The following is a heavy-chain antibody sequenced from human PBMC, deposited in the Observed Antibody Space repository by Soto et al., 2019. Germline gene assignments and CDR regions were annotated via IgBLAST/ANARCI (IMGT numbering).Heavy chain of an antibody. D-gene: IGHD3-16*01. CDR3: ARADPDASVGY. V-gene: IGHV4-59*11. J-gene: IGHJ4*02. CDR1: GGSMSSHY. Sequence: LSLTCTVSGGSMSSHYWTWLRQPPGKGLEWIGYISYSGSTYYNPSLKSRVTISADTSRNQFSLKLSSVIAADTAVYYCARADPDASVGYWGQGTLVTVSS. CDR2: ISYSGST.